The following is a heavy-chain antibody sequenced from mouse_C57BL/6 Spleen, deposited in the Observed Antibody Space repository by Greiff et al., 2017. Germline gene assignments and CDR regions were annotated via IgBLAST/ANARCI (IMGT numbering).Heavy chain of an antibody. J-gene: IGHJ1*03. CDR2: ISGGGGNT. Sequence: EVHLVESGGGLVKPGGSLKLSCAASGFTFSSYTMSWVRQTPEKRLEWVATISGGGGNTYYPDSVKGRFTISRDNAKNTLYLQMSSLRSEDTALYYCASNWGYFDVWGTGTTVTVSS. CDR1: GFTFSSYT. V-gene: IGHV5-9*01. CDR3: ASNWGYFDV. D-gene: IGHD4-1*01.